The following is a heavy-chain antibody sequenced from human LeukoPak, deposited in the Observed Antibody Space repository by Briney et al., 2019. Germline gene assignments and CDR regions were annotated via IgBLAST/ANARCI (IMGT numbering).Heavy chain of an antibody. J-gene: IGHJ4*02. Sequence: PGGSLRLSCAASGFTFSSYGMHWVRQAPGKGLEWVSAISGSGGSTYYADSVKGRFTISRDNSKNTLYLQMNSLRAEDTAVYYCAKISGYSSGWLIYYFDYWGQGTLVTVSS. CDR1: GFTFSSYG. V-gene: IGHV3-23*01. CDR3: AKISGYSSGWLIYYFDY. CDR2: ISGSGGST. D-gene: IGHD6-19*01.